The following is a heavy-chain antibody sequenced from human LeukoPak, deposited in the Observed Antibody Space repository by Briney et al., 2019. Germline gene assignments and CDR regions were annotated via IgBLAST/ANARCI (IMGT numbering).Heavy chain of an antibody. CDR1: GSSISNGYY. CDR2: VFQLQTVRT. V-gene: IGHV4-38-2*01. CDR3: ARVLPTPKPLDS. Sequence: SETLSLTCGVSGSSISNGYYWAWFRQPPGKGLEWIATVFQLQTVRTFYNPSLESRVAMSLDTSHNHFSLNLTSVTASDTALYFCARVLPTPKPLDSWGQGTLVTVSS. J-gene: IGHJ4*02. D-gene: IGHD2-15*01.